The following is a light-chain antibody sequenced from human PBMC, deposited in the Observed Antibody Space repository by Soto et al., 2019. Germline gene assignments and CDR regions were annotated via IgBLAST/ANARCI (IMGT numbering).Light chain of an antibody. V-gene: IGLV2-23*02. Sequence: QSVLTQPASVSGSPGQSITISCTGTSRDIGTSNLVSWYQQFPGKAPKLIIYEVTKRPSGVSNRFSGSKSGNTASLTISGLQPEDEADYYCYSHTGISTSLFVFGTGTKVTVL. J-gene: IGLJ1*01. CDR3: YSHTGISTSLFV. CDR1: SRDIGTSNL. CDR2: EVT.